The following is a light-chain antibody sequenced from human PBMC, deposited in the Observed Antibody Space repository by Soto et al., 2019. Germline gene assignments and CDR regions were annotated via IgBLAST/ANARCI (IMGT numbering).Light chain of an antibody. CDR2: EVS. V-gene: IGLV2-14*01. J-gene: IGLJ1*01. CDR3: SSFTSSSTFV. CDR1: SSDVGGYNY. Sequence: QSALTQPASVSGSPGQSITISCTGTSSDVGGYNYVSWYQQHPGKVPKLMIYEVSNRPSGVSNRFSGSKSGNTASLTISGLQAEDEADYYCSSFTSSSTFVFGTGTQLTVL.